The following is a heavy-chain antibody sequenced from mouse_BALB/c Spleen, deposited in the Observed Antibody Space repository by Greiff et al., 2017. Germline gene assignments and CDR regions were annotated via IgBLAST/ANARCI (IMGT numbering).Heavy chain of an antibody. CDR1: GYTFTSYW. CDR2: LDPSASYT. CDR3: ARGDYYGSSYGPFAY. J-gene: IGHJ3*01. Sequence: QVQLQQPGAELVKPGASVKLSCKASGYTFTSYWMHWVKQRPGQGLEWIGELDPSASYTNYNQKFKGKATLTVDKSSRTSYMQLSSLTSEDSAVYYCARGDYYGSSYGPFAYWGQGTLVTVSA. V-gene: IGHV1-69*02. D-gene: IGHD1-1*01.